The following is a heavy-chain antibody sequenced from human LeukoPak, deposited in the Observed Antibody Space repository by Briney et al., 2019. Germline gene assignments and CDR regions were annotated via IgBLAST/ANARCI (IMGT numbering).Heavy chain of an antibody. J-gene: IGHJ6*02. V-gene: IGHV3-48*03. D-gene: IGHD3-9*01. CDR2: ISSGGMTI. Sequence: GGSLRLSCEASGFTFSSYEMNWVRQAPGKGLEWISYISSGGMTIYHADSVRGRFTVSRDNTKNSLFLQMNSLRAEDTAVYSCARDDYDIVTGYYSMYSYGVDVWGQGTAVTVSS. CDR1: GFTFSSYE. CDR3: ARDDYDIVTGYYSMYSYGVDV.